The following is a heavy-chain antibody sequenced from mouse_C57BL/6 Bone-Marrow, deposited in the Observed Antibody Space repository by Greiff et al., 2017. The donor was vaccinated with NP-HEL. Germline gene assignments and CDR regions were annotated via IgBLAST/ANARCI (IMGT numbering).Heavy chain of an antibody. Sequence: EVKVVESGGDLVKPGGSLKLSCAASGFTFSSYGMSWVRQTPDKRLEWVATISSGGSYTYYPDSVKGRFTISRDNAKNTLYLQMSRLKSEDTAMYYCARQGYYGSREVYAMEDWGKGTSVTVST. CDR2: ISSGGSYT. CDR3: ARQGYYGSREVYAMED. V-gene: IGHV5-6*01. J-gene: IGHJ4*01. CDR1: GFTFSSYG. D-gene: IGHD1-1*01.